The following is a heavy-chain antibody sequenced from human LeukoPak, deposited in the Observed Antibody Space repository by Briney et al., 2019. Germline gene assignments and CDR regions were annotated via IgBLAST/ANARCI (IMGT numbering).Heavy chain of an antibody. CDR1: GGSISSGSYY. V-gene: IGHV4-61*02. CDR2: IYTSGST. D-gene: IGHD3-10*01. Sequence: PSETLSLTCTVSGGSISSGSYYWSWIRQPAGKGLEWIGRIYTSGSTNYNPSLKGRVTISVDTSENQFSLKLSSVTAADTAVYYCARHVGEGGFGELLTYSYYFYMDVWGKGTTVTISS. CDR3: ARHVGEGGFGELLTYSYYFYMDV. J-gene: IGHJ6*03.